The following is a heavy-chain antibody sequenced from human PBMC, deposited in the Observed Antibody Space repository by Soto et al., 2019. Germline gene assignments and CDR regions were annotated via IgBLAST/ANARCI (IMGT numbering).Heavy chain of an antibody. Sequence: GGSLRLSCAASGFTFSSYGMHWVRQAPGKGLEWVAVISYDGSNKYYADSVKGRFTISRDNSKNTLYLQMNSLRAEDTAVYYCARAAGSGYYPLDYWGHGTLVTVSS. J-gene: IGHJ4*01. CDR2: ISYDGSNK. CDR1: GFTFSSYG. CDR3: ARAAGSGYYPLDY. D-gene: IGHD1-26*01. V-gene: IGHV3-30*03.